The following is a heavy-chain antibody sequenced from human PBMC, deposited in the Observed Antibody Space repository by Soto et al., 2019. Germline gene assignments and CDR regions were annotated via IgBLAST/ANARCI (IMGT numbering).Heavy chain of an antibody. V-gene: IGHV3-23*01. D-gene: IGHD6-13*01. CDR3: AKDPRAYSTNMGYYVDY. J-gene: IGHJ4*02. CDR2: LSAFDNT. Sequence: EVQLLESGGGLVQPGGSLRLSCAASGFTFSRHAMSWVRQAPGKGLEWVSTLSAFDNTYYADSVKGRFIISRDISKNTLSLQMNSLRVDDTAVYYCAKDPRAYSTNMGYYVDYWGQGSRVTVSS. CDR1: GFTFSRHA.